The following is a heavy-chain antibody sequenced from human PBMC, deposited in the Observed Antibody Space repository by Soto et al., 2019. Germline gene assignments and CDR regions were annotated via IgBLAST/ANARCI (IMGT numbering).Heavy chain of an antibody. CDR3: ARVGGHCMVVTSRFED. Sequence: SATLSLTCTVSGGSVTSGTYYWSWIRQPPGKRLEWIGYIFYTGSTNYNPSLKSRVTIAIDTSKNQFSLKLSSVTAADTAVYYCARVGGHCMVVTSRFEDWGQGTLVTVSS. CDR1: GGSVTSGTYY. D-gene: IGHD2-21*02. J-gene: IGHJ4*02. CDR2: IFYTGST. V-gene: IGHV4-61*01.